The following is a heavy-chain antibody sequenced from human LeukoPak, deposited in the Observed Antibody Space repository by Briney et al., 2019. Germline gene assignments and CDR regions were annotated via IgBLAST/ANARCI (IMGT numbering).Heavy chain of an antibody. Sequence: PGGSLRLSCAASGSAFGDYGMNWVGQAPGKGLEWVAGINWDGGATGYVESVKGRFTISRDNAKRFLYLQMDSLRVEDTAFYYCARDLSSSWYSLGYWGQGTQVIVSS. CDR2: INWDGGAT. J-gene: IGHJ4*02. V-gene: IGHV3-20*04. CDR1: GSAFGDYG. D-gene: IGHD6-13*01. CDR3: ARDLSSSWYSLGY.